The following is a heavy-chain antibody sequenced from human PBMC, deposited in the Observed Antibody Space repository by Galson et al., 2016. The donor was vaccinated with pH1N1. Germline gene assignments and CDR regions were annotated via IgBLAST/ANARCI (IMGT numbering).Heavy chain of an antibody. CDR3: AHTLYGDYVSNVFES. J-gene: IGHJ3*02. CDR1: GFSLSTSGVG. Sequence: PALVKPTQTLTLTCTFSGFSLSTSGVGVGWIRQPPGKALEWLALIYWNDVKRYSPSLKSRLTITKDTSKNQVVLRMTKMDPVDTATYYCAHTLYGDYVSNVFESWGQGTMVTVSS. V-gene: IGHV2-5*01. D-gene: IGHD4-17*01. CDR2: IYWNDVK.